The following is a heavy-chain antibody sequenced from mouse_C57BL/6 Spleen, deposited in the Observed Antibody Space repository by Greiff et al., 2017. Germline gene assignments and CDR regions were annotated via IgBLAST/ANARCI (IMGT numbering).Heavy chain of an antibody. D-gene: IGHD1-1*01. CDR1: GYTFTDYE. Sequence: VKLQESGAELVRPGASVTLSCKASGYTFTDYEMHWVKQTPVHGLEWIGAIDPETGGTAYNQKFKGKAILTADKSSSTAYMELRSLTSEDSAVYYCTITTVVATSFDYWGQGTTLTVSS. J-gene: IGHJ2*01. CDR3: TITTVVATSFDY. CDR2: IDPETGGT. V-gene: IGHV1-15*01.